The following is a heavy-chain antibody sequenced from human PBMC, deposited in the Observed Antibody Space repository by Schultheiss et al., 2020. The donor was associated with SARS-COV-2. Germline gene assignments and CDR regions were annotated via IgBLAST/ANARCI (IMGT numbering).Heavy chain of an antibody. V-gene: IGHV4-34*01. CDR1: GGSFSGYY. CDR3: ARGRWESTVTGGGYYYYYGMDV. D-gene: IGHD4-17*01. CDR2: INHSGST. Sequence: SETLSLTCAVYGGSFSGYYWSWIRQPPGKGLEWIGEINHSGSTNYNSSLKRRVTTSVDTSKNQFSLKLSSVTAADTAVYYCARGRWESTVTGGGYYYYYGMDVWGQGTTVTVSS. J-gene: IGHJ6*02.